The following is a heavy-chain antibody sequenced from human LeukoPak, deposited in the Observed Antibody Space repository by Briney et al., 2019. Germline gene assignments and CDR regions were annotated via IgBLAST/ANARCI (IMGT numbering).Heavy chain of an antibody. D-gene: IGHD6-6*01. V-gene: IGHV4-59*01. Sequence: SETLSLTCTVSGGSTSSYYWSWIRQPPGKGLQWIGYIYSIGNTNYNPSLKSRVTISVDTSKNQFSLKLSSVTAADTAVYYCAALNIATRPWCFDYWGQGTLVTVSS. J-gene: IGHJ4*02. CDR3: AALNIATRPWCFDY. CDR1: GGSTSSYY. CDR2: IYSIGNT.